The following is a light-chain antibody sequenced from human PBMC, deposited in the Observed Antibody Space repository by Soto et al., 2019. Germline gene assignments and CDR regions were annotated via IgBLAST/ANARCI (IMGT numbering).Light chain of an antibody. V-gene: IGLV2-8*01. J-gene: IGLJ3*02. CDR3: AAWDDSLNGWV. CDR2: EVS. Sequence: QSALTQPPSASASPGQSVTISCTGTSSDVGGYNYVSWYQQRPGKAPKLMIYEVSQRPSGVPDRFSGSKSGNTATLTVSGLQAEDEADYYCAAWDDSLNGWVFGGGTKLTVL. CDR1: SSDVGGYNY.